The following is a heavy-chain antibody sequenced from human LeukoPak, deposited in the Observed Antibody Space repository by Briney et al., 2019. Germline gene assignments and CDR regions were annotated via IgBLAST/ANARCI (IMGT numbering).Heavy chain of an antibody. D-gene: IGHD5-12*01. V-gene: IGHV1-69*05. J-gene: IGHJ6*02. CDR2: IIPIFGTA. Sequence: ASVKVSCKASGGTFSSYAISWVRQAPGQGLEWMGGIIPIFGTANYAQKFQGRVTITTDESTSAAYMELSRLRSDDTAVYYCARGPIVASIFGYGMDVWGQGTTVTVSS. CDR1: GGTFSSYA. CDR3: ARGPIVASIFGYGMDV.